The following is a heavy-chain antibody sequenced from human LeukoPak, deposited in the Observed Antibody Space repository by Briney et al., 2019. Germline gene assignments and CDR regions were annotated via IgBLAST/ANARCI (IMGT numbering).Heavy chain of an antibody. Sequence: NTGGSLRLSCAASGFTFSDYYMSWIRQAPGKGLEWVSYISSSGSTIYYADSVKGRFTISRDNAKNSLYLQMNSLRAEDTAVYYCARVSAVVTAIGFWQAFDIWGQGTMVTVSS. CDR1: GFTFSDYY. CDR3: ARVSAVVTAIGFWQAFDI. V-gene: IGHV3-11*01. CDR2: ISSSGSTI. J-gene: IGHJ3*02. D-gene: IGHD2-21*02.